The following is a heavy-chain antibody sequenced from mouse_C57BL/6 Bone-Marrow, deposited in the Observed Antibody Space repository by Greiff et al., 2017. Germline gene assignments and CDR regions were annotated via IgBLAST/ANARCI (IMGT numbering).Heavy chain of an antibody. J-gene: IGHJ3*01. Sequence: VKLVESGPGLVAPSQSLSITCTVSGFSLTSYGVDWVRQSPGKGLEWLGVIWGVGSTNYNSALKSRLSISKDNSKGQVFLKMNSLQTDDTDMYXCASESSYYSNYRFAYWGQGTLVTVSA. CDR2: IWGVGST. V-gene: IGHV2-6*01. D-gene: IGHD2-5*01. CDR3: ASESSYYSNYRFAY. CDR1: GFSLTSYG.